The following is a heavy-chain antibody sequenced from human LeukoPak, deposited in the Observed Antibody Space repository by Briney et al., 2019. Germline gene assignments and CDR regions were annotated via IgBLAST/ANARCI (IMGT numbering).Heavy chain of an antibody. Sequence: SETLSLTCTVSGYSISSGYYWGWIRQPPGKGLEWIGSIYHSGSTYYNPSLKSRVTISVDTSKNQFSLKLSSVTAADTAVYYCARFRSGTAMVSWGQGTLVTVSP. CDR3: ARFRSGTAMVS. CDR2: IYHSGST. V-gene: IGHV4-38-2*02. D-gene: IGHD5-18*01. J-gene: IGHJ4*02. CDR1: GYSISSGYY.